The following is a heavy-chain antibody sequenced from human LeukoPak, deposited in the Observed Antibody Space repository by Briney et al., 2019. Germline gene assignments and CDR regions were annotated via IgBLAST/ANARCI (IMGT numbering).Heavy chain of an antibody. V-gene: IGHV4-61*02. CDR3: ARRGLKGLGY. CDR2: ISSSGST. Sequence: ASETLSLTCTVSGDSISRGYYYWSWIRQPAGKGLEWIGRISSSGSTNYNPSLKSRVTISVDTSKNQFSLKLSSVTAADTAVYYCARRGLKGLGYWGQGTLVTVSS. J-gene: IGHJ4*02. CDR1: GDSISRGYYY. D-gene: IGHD3-10*01.